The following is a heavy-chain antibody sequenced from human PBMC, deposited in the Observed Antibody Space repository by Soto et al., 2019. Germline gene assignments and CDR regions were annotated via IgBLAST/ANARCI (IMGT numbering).Heavy chain of an antibody. Sequence: QVQLVQSGAEVKKPGASVKVSCKASGYTFTSYGISWVRQAPGQGLEWMGWISAYNGNTNYAQKLQGRVTMTTDTSTSKAYRELRSLRSDDTAVYYCARVSIVVVVAATYNWFDPWGQGTLVTVSS. CDR1: GYTFTSYG. D-gene: IGHD2-15*01. J-gene: IGHJ5*02. V-gene: IGHV1-18*01. CDR2: ISAYNGNT. CDR3: ARVSIVVVVAATYNWFDP.